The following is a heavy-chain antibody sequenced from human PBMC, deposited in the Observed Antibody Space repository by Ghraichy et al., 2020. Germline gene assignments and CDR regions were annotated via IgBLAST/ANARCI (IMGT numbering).Heavy chain of an antibody. V-gene: IGHV3-74*01. J-gene: IGHJ5*02. Sequence: GGSLRLSCAASGFTFSNYWMEWVRQAPGKGLVWVSRINSDGSTISYADSVKGRFTISRDNAKNTLYLQMNSLRAEDTAVYYCARGPDGSGFYYKWFDPWGQGTLVTVSS. CDR3: ARGPDGSGFYYKWFDP. D-gene: IGHD3-10*01. CDR1: GFTFSNYW. CDR2: INSDGSTI.